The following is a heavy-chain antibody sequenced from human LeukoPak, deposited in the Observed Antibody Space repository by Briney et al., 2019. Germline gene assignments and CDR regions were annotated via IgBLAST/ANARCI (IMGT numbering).Heavy chain of an antibody. CDR2: IYPGDSDT. J-gene: IGHJ6*03. Sequence: GESLRISCKGSGYSFTSYWIGWVRQMPGKGLEWMGIIYPGDSDTRYSPSFQGQVTISADKSISTAYLQWSSLKASDTAMYYCARRGGYDFWSGYYTGGYYYYMDVWGKGTTVTVSS. V-gene: IGHV5-51*01. CDR3: ARRGGYDFWSGYYTGGYYYYMDV. D-gene: IGHD3-3*01. CDR1: GYSFTSYW.